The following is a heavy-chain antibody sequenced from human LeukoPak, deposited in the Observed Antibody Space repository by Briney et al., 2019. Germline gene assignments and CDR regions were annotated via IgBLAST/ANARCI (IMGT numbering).Heavy chain of an antibody. CDR3: ARGGSTVTAPFDY. V-gene: IGHV1-18*01. CDR2: ISADNGNT. J-gene: IGHJ4*02. D-gene: IGHD4-17*01. CDR1: RYTFTSYD. Sequence: ASVSGSCEASRYTFTSYDISGVRQTPGQGREWRGCISADNGNTNYAQKIQGRDTTTTDTSPSTAYMEQRSVRSDDTPVYYCARGGSTVTAPFDYWRQGALVSVSS.